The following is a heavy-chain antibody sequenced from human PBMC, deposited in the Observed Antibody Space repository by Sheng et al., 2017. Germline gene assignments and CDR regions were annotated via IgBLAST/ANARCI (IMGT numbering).Heavy chain of an antibody. CDR3: ARVVHSGNYGSGSYSDYYYYGMDV. CDR1: GYTFTSYG. V-gene: IGHV1-18*01. Sequence: QVQLVQSGAEVKKPGASVKVSCKASGYTFTSYGISWVRQAPGQGLEWMGWISAYNGNTNYAQKLQGRVTMTTDTSTSTAYMELRSLRSDDTAVYYCARVVHSGNYGSGSYSDYYYYGMDVWGQGTTVTVSS. D-gene: IGHD3-10*01. CDR2: ISAYNGNT. J-gene: IGHJ6*02.